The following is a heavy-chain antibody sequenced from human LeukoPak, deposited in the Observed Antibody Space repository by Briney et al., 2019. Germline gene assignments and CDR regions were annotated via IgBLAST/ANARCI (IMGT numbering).Heavy chain of an antibody. Sequence: GGSLRLSCAASGFTVSSNYMSWVRQAPGKGLEWVSVIYSGGSTYYADSVKGRFTISRDNSKNTLYLQMNSLRAEDTAVYYCAKVLFGVVINAFDIWGQGTMVTVSS. CDR1: GFTVSSNY. J-gene: IGHJ3*02. V-gene: IGHV3-53*01. D-gene: IGHD3-3*01. CDR2: IYSGGST. CDR3: AKVLFGVVINAFDI.